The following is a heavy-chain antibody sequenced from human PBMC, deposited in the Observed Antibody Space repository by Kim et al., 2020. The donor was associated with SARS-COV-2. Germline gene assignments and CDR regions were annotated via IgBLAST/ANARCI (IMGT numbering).Heavy chain of an antibody. CDR3: ARAGSSWYCPDY. D-gene: IGHD6-13*01. J-gene: IGHJ4*02. Sequence: GGSLRLSCAASGFTFSSYAMHWVRQAPGKGLEWVAVISYDGSNKYYADSVKGRFTISRDNSKNTLYLQMNSLRAEDTAVYYCARAGSSWYCPDYWGQGTLVTVSS. CDR1: GFTFSSYA. CDR2: ISYDGSNK. V-gene: IGHV3-30*04.